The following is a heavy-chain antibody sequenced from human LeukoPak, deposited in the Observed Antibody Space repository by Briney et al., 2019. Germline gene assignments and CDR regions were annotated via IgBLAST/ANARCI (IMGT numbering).Heavy chain of an antibody. V-gene: IGHV4-39*07. J-gene: IGHJ5*02. Sequence: SETLSLTCTVSGGSISSSSYYWGWIRQPPGKGLEWIGSIYYSGSTYYNPSLESRVTISVDTSKNQFSLKLSSVTAADTAVYYCARDLRLVAAAGTKWFDPWGQGTLVTVSS. CDR3: ARDLRLVAAAGTKWFDP. CDR1: GGSISSSSYY. CDR2: IYYSGST. D-gene: IGHD6-13*01.